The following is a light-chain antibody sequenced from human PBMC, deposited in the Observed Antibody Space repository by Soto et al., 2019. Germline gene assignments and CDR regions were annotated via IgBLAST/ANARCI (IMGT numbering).Light chain of an antibody. CDR2: WAS. Sequence: EIVMTQSPDSLAVSLGGRATINCKSSQSVLYSSNNKNYLAWYQQKPGQLPTLLIYWASTRESGVPDRFSGSGSGTDFSITISSLQAEDVAVYYCQQYYSTPLTFGGGTKVDIK. V-gene: IGKV4-1*01. J-gene: IGKJ4*01. CDR1: QSVLYSSNNKNY. CDR3: QQYYSTPLT.